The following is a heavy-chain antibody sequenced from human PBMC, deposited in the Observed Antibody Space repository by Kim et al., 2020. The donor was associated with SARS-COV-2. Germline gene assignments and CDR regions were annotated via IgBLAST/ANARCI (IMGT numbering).Heavy chain of an antibody. CDR2: IKQEGSEK. CDR3: GRGGDSSGYFDYYYGMDV. Sequence: GGSLRLSCAASGFTFSSYWMSWVRQAPGKGLEWVANIKQEGSEKYYVDSVKGRFTISRDNAKNSMYLQMNSMRAEDTAVYYCGRGGDSSGYFDYYYGMDVWGRASTVTVCS. V-gene: IGHV3-7*01. J-gene: IGHJ6*02. CDR1: GFTFSSYW. D-gene: IGHD3-22*01.